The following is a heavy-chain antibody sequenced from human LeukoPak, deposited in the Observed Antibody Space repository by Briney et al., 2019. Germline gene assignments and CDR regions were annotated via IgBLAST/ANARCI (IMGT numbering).Heavy chain of an antibody. V-gene: IGHV4-34*01. CDR2: INHSGST. CDR3: ARGNRAYMVWSRETNWFDP. D-gene: IGHD3-10*01. J-gene: IGHJ5*02. CDR1: GGSFSGYY. Sequence: SETLSLTCAVYGGSFSGYYWSWIRQPPGKGLEWIGEINHSGSTNYNPSLKSRVTISVDTSKNQFSLKLSSVTAADTAVYYCARGNRAYMVWSRETNWFDPWGQGTLVTVSS.